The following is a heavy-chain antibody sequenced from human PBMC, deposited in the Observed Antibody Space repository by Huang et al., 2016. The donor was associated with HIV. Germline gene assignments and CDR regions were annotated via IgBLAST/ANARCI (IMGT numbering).Heavy chain of an antibody. V-gene: IGHV1-69*01. D-gene: IGHD3-22*01. CDR1: GGTFSSYA. Sequence: QVQLVQSGAEVKKPGSSVKVSRKASGGTFSSYAISWVRQAPGQGLEWMGGIIPIFGTANYAQKFQGRVTITADESTSTAYMELSSLRSEDTAVYYCARVESRRYYDSSGYYYWGQGTLVTVSS. CDR2: IIPIFGTA. CDR3: ARVESRRYYDSSGYYY. J-gene: IGHJ4*02.